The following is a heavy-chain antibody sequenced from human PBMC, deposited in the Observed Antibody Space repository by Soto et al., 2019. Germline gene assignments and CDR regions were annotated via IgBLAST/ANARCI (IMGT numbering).Heavy chain of an antibody. D-gene: IGHD7-27*01. V-gene: IGHV3-15*01. CDR2: IKRKIDGGTT. Sequence: EVQLVASGGGLVKPGESLTLSCVTSGFTFSDTWLTWLRQAPGKGLEWVGRIKRKIDGGTTDYAAPVKGSFTISRDDSKNTLYLKMHSLKTEDTAVYYCTATLGYWGQGNLVVVSS. CDR1: GFTFSDTW. J-gene: IGHJ4*02. CDR3: TATLGY.